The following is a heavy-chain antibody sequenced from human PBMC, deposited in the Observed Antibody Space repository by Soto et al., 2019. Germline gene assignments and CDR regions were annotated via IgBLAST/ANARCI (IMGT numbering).Heavy chain of an antibody. CDR3: AREGRGWHYFDY. CDR2: IYSGGST. D-gene: IGHD6-19*01. V-gene: IGHV3-53*02. Sequence: EVQLVETGGGLIQPGGSLRLSCAASGFTVSSNYMSWVRQAPGKGLEWVSVIYSGGSTYCADSVKGRFTISRENSKNTLYLQMNSLRAEDTAVYYCAREGRGWHYFDYWGQGTLVTVSS. J-gene: IGHJ4*02. CDR1: GFTVSSNY.